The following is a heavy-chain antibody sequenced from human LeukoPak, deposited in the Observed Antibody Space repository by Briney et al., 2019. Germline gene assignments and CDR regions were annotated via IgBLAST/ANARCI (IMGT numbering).Heavy chain of an antibody. CDR1: GLTFSNYA. J-gene: IGHJ4*02. CDR2: ISSRGDST. Sequence: PGGSLRLSCAPSGLTFSNYAMIWVRPVPGRGLAWVSTISSRGDSTYDADSVKGRFTISRDNSKNSLYLQINSVRAEDTAVYYCAKGPRPDITVAHTVEKWGQGTLVTVSS. D-gene: IGHD6-19*01. V-gene: IGHV3-23*01. CDR3: AKGPRPDITVAHTVEK.